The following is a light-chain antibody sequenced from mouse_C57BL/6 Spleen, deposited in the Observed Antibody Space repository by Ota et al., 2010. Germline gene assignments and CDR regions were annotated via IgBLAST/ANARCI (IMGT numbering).Light chain of an antibody. CDR2: DTS. Sequence: QIVLTQSPAIMSASLGEEITLTCSASSSVSYMYWYQQKPGSSPRLLIYDTSNLASGVPVRFSGSGSGTSYSLTISRMEAEDAATYYCQQWSSYLLTFGAGTKLELK. CDR1: SSVSY. J-gene: IGKJ5*01. CDR3: QQWSSYLLT. V-gene: IGKV4-55*01.